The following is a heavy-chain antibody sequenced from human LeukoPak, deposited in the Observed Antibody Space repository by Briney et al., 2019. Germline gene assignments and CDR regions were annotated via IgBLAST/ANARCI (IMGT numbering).Heavy chain of an antibody. V-gene: IGHV4-34*01. CDR1: GGSFSGYY. Sequence: SETLSPTCAVYGGSFSGYYWSWIRQPPGKGLEWIGEINHSGSTNYNPSLKSRVTISVDTSKNQFSLKLSSVTAADTAVYYCARSAGSGSYPIDYWGQGTLVTVSS. D-gene: IGHD1-26*01. CDR3: ARSAGSGSYPIDY. J-gene: IGHJ4*02. CDR2: INHSGST.